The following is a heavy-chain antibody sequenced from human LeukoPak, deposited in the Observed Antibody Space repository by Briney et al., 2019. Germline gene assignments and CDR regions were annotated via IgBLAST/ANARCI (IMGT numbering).Heavy chain of an antibody. CDR3: ARDNQGRYCSGGSCYCYYYYYMDV. CDR2: ISSSSSYI. Sequence: PGGSLRLSCAASGFTFSSYSMNWVRQAPGKGLEWVSCISSSSSYIYYADSVKGRFTISRDNAKNSLYLQMNSLRAEDTAVYYCARDNQGRYCSGGSCYCYYYYYMDVWGKGTTVTVSS. D-gene: IGHD2-15*01. J-gene: IGHJ6*03. V-gene: IGHV3-21*01. CDR1: GFTFSSYS.